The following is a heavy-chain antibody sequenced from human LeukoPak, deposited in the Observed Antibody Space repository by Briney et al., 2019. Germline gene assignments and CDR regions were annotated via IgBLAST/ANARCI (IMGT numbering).Heavy chain of an antibody. Sequence: GGTLRLSCAASGFTFSSFAMHWVRQAPGKGLEWVAFIRYDGSNKYYADSVKGRFTISRDNSKNTLYLQMNSLRAEDTAVYYCAKDEYDRGMRYYDILTGYSIKPREYYFDYWGQGTLVTVSS. D-gene: IGHD3-9*01. CDR1: GFTFSSFA. CDR2: IRYDGSNK. J-gene: IGHJ4*02. V-gene: IGHV3-30*02. CDR3: AKDEYDRGMRYYDILTGYSIKPREYYFDY.